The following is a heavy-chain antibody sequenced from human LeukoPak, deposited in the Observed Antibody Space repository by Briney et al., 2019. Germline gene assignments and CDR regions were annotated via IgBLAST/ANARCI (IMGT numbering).Heavy chain of an antibody. CDR3: ARDFGTVSGYNPVDAFDI. D-gene: IGHD5-24*01. CDR1: GYTFTSFD. CDR2: ISAYNGNT. J-gene: IGHJ3*02. V-gene: IGHV1-18*01. Sequence: ASVKVSCKASGYTFTSFDINWVRQATGQGLEWMGWISAYNGNTNYAQKLQGRVTMTTDTSTSTAYMELRSLRSDDTAVYYCARDFGTVSGYNPVDAFDIWGQGTMVTVSS.